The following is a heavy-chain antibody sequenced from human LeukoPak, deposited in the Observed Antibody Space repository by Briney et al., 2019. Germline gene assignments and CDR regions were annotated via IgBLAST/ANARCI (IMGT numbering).Heavy chain of an antibody. CDR1: GGSIRSSYYY. CDR3: ARGRDTPAATYY. D-gene: IGHD2-2*01. CDR2: IYDSGST. Sequence: SETLSLTCTVSGGSIRSSYYYWGWIRQPPGKGLEWIGSIYDSGSTYYNPSLKSRVTISVDTSKNQFSLKLNSVTAADTAVYYCARGRDTPAATYYWGQGTLVTVSS. V-gene: IGHV4-39*01. J-gene: IGHJ4*02.